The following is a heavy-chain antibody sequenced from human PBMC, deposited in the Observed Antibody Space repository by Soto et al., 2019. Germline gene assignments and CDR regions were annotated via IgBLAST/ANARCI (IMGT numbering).Heavy chain of an antibody. Sequence: PGGSLRLSCAASGFTFNNYAMSWVRHAPGKGLEWVSAISANGQGIYYADSVKGRFIISRDSSKNTVFLHMDSLTAEDTAVYYCAKDRNYPRDQFHNWGQGTLVTV. CDR1: GFTFNNYA. CDR2: ISANGQGI. J-gene: IGHJ4*02. D-gene: IGHD1-7*01. V-gene: IGHV3-23*01. CDR3: AKDRNYPRDQFHN.